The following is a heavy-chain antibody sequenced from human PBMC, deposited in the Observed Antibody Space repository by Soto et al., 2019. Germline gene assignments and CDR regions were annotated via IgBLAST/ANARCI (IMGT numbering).Heavy chain of an antibody. D-gene: IGHD3-10*01. J-gene: IGHJ4*02. CDR2: INHSGST. V-gene: IGHV4-34*01. CDR3: ARGTWYYGSGSHHALDY. Sequence: NPSETLSLTCAVYGGSFSGYYWSWIRQPPGKGLEWIGEINHSGSTNYNPSLKSRVTISVDTSKNQFSLKLSSVTAADTAVYYCARGTWYYGSGSHHALDYWGQGTLVTVSS. CDR1: GGSFSGYY.